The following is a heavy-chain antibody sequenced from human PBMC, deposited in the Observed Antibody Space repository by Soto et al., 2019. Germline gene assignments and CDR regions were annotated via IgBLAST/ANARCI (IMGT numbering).Heavy chain of an antibody. CDR3: ARTEGSYPYQFDL. V-gene: IGHV1-18*01. Sequence: QVQLVQSGAEVKKPGASVKVSCKASGYTFTSYGISWVRQAPGQGLEWMGWISAYNGNTNYAQKLQGRVTMTTDTSTSTAYRELGSLKSDDTAVDCGARTEGSYPYQFDLWGQGTLVTVSS. CDR1: GYTFTSYG. J-gene: IGHJ4*02. D-gene: IGHD2-2*01. CDR2: ISAYNGNT.